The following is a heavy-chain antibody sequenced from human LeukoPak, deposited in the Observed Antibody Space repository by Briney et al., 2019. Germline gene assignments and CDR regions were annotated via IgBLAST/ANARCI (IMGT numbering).Heavy chain of an antibody. CDR1: GYSISSSNW. CDR3: ARGSSSSGWFDP. D-gene: IGHD6-6*01. V-gene: IGHV4-28*01. CDR2: IYYSGST. J-gene: IGHJ5*02. Sequence: PSETLSLTCAVSGYSISSSNWWGWIRQPPGKGLEWIGYIYYSGSTYYNPSLKSRVTISVDTSKNQFSLKLSSVTAADTAVYYCARGSSSSGWFDPWGQGTLVTVSS.